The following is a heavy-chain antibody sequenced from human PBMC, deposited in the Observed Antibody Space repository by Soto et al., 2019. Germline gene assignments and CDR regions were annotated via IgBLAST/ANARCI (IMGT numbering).Heavy chain of an antibody. CDR3: ARDRLRYNWNDFPYYYYGMDV. V-gene: IGHV3-30-3*01. D-gene: IGHD1-1*01. CDR2: ISYDGSNK. Sequence: QVQLVESGGGVVQPGRSLRLSCAASGFTFSSYAMHWVRQAPGKGLEWVAVISYDGSNKYYADSVKGRFTISRDNSKNTLHLQMNGLRTEDTAVYYCARDRLRYNWNDFPYYYYGMDVWGQGTTITVSS. J-gene: IGHJ6*02. CDR1: GFTFSSYA.